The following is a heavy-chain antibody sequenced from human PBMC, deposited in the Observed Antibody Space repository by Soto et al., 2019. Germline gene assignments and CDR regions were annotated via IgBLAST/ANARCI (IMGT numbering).Heavy chain of an antibody. Sequence: QVQLVQSGAEVKKPGASVKVSCKASGYTFTSYGISWVRQTPGQGLEWMGWISAYNGNTNYAQKLQGRVTMTTDTTTSTAYMELRSLKSDDTAVYYCARLNEAYCGGDCYQYYFDYGGQGTLVTVSS. J-gene: IGHJ4*02. V-gene: IGHV1-18*01. CDR2: ISAYNGNT. CDR1: GYTFTSYG. CDR3: ARLNEAYCGGDCYQYYFDY. D-gene: IGHD2-21*02.